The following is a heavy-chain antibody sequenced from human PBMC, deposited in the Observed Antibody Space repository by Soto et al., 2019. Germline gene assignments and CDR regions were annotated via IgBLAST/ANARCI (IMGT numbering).Heavy chain of an antibody. CDR2: IDSDGSRI. D-gene: IGHD2-15*01. J-gene: IGHJ4*02. V-gene: IGHV3-74*01. CDR1: GFTFSNYW. Sequence: EVQLVESGGGLVQPGESLRLSCAASGFTFSNYWMHWVRQAPRKGLVWVSRIDSDGSRITYADFVKGRFTISRDNAKNTVYLHMNSLTAEDTAVCYCVRTSLVVAVATREDFWGQGTLVTVSS. CDR3: VRTSLVVAVATREDF.